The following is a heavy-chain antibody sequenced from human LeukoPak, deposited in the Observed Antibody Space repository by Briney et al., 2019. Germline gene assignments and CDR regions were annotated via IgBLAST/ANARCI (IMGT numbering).Heavy chain of an antibody. J-gene: IGHJ6*03. Sequence: PGGSLRLSCAASGFTFSSYAMHRVRQAPGKGLEYVSAISSNGGSTYYANSVKGRFTISRDNSKNTLYLQMGSLRSEDMAVYYCEIGYCSSTSCSYYMDVWGKGTTVTVSS. CDR3: EIGYCSSTSCSYYMDV. V-gene: IGHV3-64*01. D-gene: IGHD2-2*01. CDR2: ISSNGGST. CDR1: GFTFSSYA.